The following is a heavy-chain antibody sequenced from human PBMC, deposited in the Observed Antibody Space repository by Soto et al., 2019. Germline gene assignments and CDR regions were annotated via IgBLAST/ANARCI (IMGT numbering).Heavy chain of an antibody. D-gene: IGHD3-22*01. CDR2: IYYSGST. CDR3: ARVLRNYDSSAYYFDY. J-gene: IGHJ4*02. CDR1: DGSISTYY. Sequence: SETLSLTCTVSDGSISTYYWTWIRQPPGKRLEWIAYIYYSGSTNYNPSLKSRVTISVDTSKNQFSLKLSSVTAADTAMYYCARVLRNYDSSAYYFDYWGQGTLVTVS. V-gene: IGHV4-59*01.